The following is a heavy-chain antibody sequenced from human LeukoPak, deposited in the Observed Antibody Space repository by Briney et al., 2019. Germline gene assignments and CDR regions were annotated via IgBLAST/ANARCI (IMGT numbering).Heavy chain of an antibody. Sequence: GGSLRLSCAASGFIFSNYAMSWVRQAPGKGLEWVSGIYGSGGSTDYADSVKGRFTISRGNFKNTLFLQMNSLRAEDTAVYYCAKGTYSSSCYSHHDYWGQGTLVTVSS. J-gene: IGHJ4*02. CDR2: IYGSGGST. CDR3: AKGTYSSSCYSHHDY. V-gene: IGHV3-23*01. D-gene: IGHD6-13*01. CDR1: GFIFSNYA.